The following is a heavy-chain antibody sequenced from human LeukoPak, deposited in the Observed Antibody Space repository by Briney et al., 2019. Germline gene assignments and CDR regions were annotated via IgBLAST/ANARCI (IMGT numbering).Heavy chain of an antibody. Sequence: GGSLRLSCAASGFTVSSSYMNWVRQAPGKGLEWVSVISGDGDSTYYADSVKGRFTISRDNSKNTLYLQMNSLRAEDTAVYFCARDHDYGDYPEYFQHWGQGTLVTVSS. CDR3: ARDHDYGDYPEYFQH. CDR1: GFTVSSSY. J-gene: IGHJ1*01. CDR2: ISGDGDST. D-gene: IGHD4-17*01. V-gene: IGHV3-53*01.